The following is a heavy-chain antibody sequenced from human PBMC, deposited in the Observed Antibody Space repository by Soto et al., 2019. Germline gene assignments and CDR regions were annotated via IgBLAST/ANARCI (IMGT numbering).Heavy chain of an antibody. CDR1: GFTFSSYN. CDR3: ATDGLSDYYGMDV. J-gene: IGHJ6*02. D-gene: IGHD2-2*03. Sequence: EVQLVESGGGLVKPGGSLRLSCAASGFTFSSYNMKWVRQAPGKGLEWVSSISSSSSYIYYADSVKGRVTVSRDNARKSLFLQMNGLRAEDTAVYYCATDGLSDYYGMDVWGQGATVTVSS. V-gene: IGHV3-21*01. CDR2: ISSSSSYI.